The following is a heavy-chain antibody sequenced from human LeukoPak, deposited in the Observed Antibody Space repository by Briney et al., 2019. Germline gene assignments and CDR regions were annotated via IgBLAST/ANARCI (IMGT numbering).Heavy chain of an antibody. CDR3: ARGYYMDV. CDR2: INPNSGGT. Sequence: GSVKVSCKASGYTFTGYYMHWVRQAPGQGLEWMGWINPNSGGTNYAQKFQGRVTMTRDMSTSTVYMELSSLRSEDTAVYHCARGYYMDVWGKGTTVTVSS. CDR1: GYTFTGYY. J-gene: IGHJ6*03. V-gene: IGHV1-2*02.